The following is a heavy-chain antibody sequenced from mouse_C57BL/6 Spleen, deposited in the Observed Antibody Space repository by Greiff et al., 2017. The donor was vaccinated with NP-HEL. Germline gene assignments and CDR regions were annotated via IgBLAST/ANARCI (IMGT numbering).Heavy chain of an antibody. CDR1: GYTFTSYW. J-gene: IGHJ2*01. CDR2: IHPNSGST. CDR3: ARGYYGSSYNY. D-gene: IGHD1-1*01. Sequence: QVHVKQPGAELVKPGASVKLSCKASGYTFTSYWMHWVKQRPGQGLEWIGMIHPNSGSTNYNEKFKSKATLTVDKSSSTAYMQLSSLTSEDSAVYYCARGYYGSSYNYWGQGTTLTVSS. V-gene: IGHV1-64*01.